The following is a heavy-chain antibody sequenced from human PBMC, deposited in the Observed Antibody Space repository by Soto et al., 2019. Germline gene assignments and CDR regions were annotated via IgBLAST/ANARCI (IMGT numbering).Heavy chain of an antibody. CDR2: IYWDDDK. D-gene: IGHD6-19*01. J-gene: IGHJ6*02. V-gene: IGHV2-5*02. CDR1: GGSLSTSGVG. CDR3: ARSFCSGCPNYGMDV. Sequence: GPTLGNPTQTLTLTCTFSGGSLSTSGVGVGWIRQPPGKALEWRTLIYWDDDKRYSPSLKSRLTITQDTSKNQVVLTLTNMDPVDTATYYCARSFCSGCPNYGMDVWGQGTTVTVSS.